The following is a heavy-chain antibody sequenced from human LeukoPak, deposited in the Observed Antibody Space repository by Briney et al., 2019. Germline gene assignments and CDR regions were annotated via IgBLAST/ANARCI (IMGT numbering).Heavy chain of an antibody. Sequence: GASVKVSCKASGYTFSSYGFSWVRQAPGQGLERLGWINAYNGDTNFAQKVQGIVTLTTDTSTSTAYMELRSLRSDDTAVYYCARDGSGQWLDYWGQGTLVTVSS. J-gene: IGHJ4*02. V-gene: IGHV1-18*01. D-gene: IGHD3-10*01. CDR1: GYTFSSYG. CDR2: INAYNGDT. CDR3: ARDGSGQWLDY.